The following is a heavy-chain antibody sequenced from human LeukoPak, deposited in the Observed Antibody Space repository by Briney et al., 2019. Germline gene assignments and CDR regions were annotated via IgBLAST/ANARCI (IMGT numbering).Heavy chain of an antibody. J-gene: IGHJ4*02. Sequence: GGSLRLSCAASGFTFSSYAMHWVRQAPGKGLEWVAVISYDGSNKYYADSVKGRFTISRDNSKNTLYLQMNSLRAEDTAVYYCARGPVARKYYYDSSGYYPFDYWGQGTLVTVSS. V-gene: IGHV3-30*04. CDR2: ISYDGSNK. CDR1: GFTFSSYA. CDR3: ARGPVARKYYYDSSGYYPFDY. D-gene: IGHD3-22*01.